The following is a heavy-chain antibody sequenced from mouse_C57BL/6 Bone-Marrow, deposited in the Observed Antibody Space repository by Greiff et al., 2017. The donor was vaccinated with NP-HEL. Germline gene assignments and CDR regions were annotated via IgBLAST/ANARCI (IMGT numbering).Heavy chain of an antibody. J-gene: IGHJ1*03. CDR3: ARGNSWYFDV. CDR2: IYPGDGDT. CDR1: GYAFSSYW. V-gene: IGHV1-80*01. Sequence: LVESGASVKISCKASGYAFSSYWMNWVKQRPGKGLEWIGQIYPGDGDTNYNGKFKGKATLTADKSSSTAYMQLSSLTSEDSAVYFCARGNSWYFDVWGTGTTVTVSS.